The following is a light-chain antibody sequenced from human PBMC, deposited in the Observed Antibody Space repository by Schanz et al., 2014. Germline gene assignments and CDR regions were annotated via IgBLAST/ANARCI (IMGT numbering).Light chain of an antibody. J-gene: IGKJ1*01. Sequence: EIVLTQSPSTLSLSPGERATLSCRASQSVSTYLAWYQHKPGQPPRLLISGASSRATGIPDRFSDSGSGTDFTLTITRLEPEDFAVYYCQQYSTSPWTFGQGTKVEIK. CDR1: QSVSTY. CDR2: GAS. V-gene: IGKV3-20*01. CDR3: QQYSTSPWT.